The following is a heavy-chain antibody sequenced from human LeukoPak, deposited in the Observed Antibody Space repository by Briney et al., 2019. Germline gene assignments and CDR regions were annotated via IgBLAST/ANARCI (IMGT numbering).Heavy chain of an antibody. CDR3: AGHDFWSGSWFDP. Sequence: SVKVSCKASGGTFSSYAISWARQAPGEGLEWMGGIIPIFGTANYAQKFQGRVTITADESTSTAYMELSSLRSEDTAVYYCAGHDFWSGSWFDPWGQGTLVTVSS. V-gene: IGHV1-69*13. CDR2: IIPIFGTA. CDR1: GGTFSSYA. J-gene: IGHJ5*02. D-gene: IGHD3-3*01.